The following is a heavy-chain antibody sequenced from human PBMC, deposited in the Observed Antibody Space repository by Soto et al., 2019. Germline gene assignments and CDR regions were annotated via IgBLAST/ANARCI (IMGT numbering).Heavy chain of an antibody. CDR3: ARGGWKLFDY. CDR1: GGSISSYY. Sequence: QVQLQESGPGLVKPSETLSLTCTVSGGSISSYYWSWIRQPPGKGLEWIGYFYYSGSTNYNPSLKSRVTISVDTSENQFSLKLSSVTAADTAVYYCARGGWKLFDYWGQGTLVTVSS. V-gene: IGHV4-59*01. CDR2: FYYSGST. J-gene: IGHJ4*02. D-gene: IGHD6-19*01.